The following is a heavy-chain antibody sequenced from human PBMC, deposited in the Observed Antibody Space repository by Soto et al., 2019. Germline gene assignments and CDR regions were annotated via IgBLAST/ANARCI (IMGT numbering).Heavy chain of an antibody. CDR2: ISGSGGST. J-gene: IGHJ4*02. CDR1: GFTFSSYA. D-gene: IGHD4-17*01. Sequence: GGSLRLSCAASGFTFSSYAMSWVRQAPGKGLEWVSAISGSGGSTYYADSVKGRFTISRDNSKNTLYLQMNSLRAEDTAVYYCAKDWGSPTVTKLYYWGQGTLVTVSS. V-gene: IGHV3-23*01. CDR3: AKDWGSPTVTKLYY.